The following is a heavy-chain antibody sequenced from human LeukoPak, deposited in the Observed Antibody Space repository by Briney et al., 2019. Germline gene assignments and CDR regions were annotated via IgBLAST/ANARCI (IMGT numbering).Heavy chain of an antibody. D-gene: IGHD2/OR15-2a*01. CDR2: IYTSGTT. CDR1: GGSISSGSYY. J-gene: IGHJ4*02. Sequence: SQTLSLTCTVSGGSISSGSYYWSWIRQPAGKGLEWIGRIYTSGTTYYIPSLRSRVIISLDTSKNQFSLKMSSVTAADTAVYFCADTYGNWGQGTLVTVSS. V-gene: IGHV4-61*02. CDR3: ADTYGN.